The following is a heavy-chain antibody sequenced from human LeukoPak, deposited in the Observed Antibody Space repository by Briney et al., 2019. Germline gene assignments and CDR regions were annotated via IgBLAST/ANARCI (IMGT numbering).Heavy chain of an antibody. CDR1: GFTFSYYY. Sequence: GGSLRLSCAASGFTFSYYYMSWVRQAPGKGLEWVSVIYSGGSTYYADSVKGRFTISRDNSKNTPYLQMNSLRAEDTAVYYCARDLGSRIGYWGQGTLVTVSS. CDR2: IYSGGST. D-gene: IGHD5-12*01. J-gene: IGHJ4*02. CDR3: ARDLGSRIGY. V-gene: IGHV3-53*01.